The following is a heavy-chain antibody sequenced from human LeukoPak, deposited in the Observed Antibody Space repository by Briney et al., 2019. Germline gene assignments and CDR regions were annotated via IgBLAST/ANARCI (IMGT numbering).Heavy chain of an antibody. V-gene: IGHV4-39*07. CDR3: ASESGSRDS. Sequence: EPSETLSLTCTVSGGSISSSSYYWGWIRQPPGKGLEWIGEINHSGSTNYNPSLKSRVTISVDTSKNQFSLKLSSVTAADTAVYYCASESGSRDSWGQGTLVTVSS. D-gene: IGHD1-26*01. CDR1: GGSISSSSYY. J-gene: IGHJ4*02. CDR2: INHSGST.